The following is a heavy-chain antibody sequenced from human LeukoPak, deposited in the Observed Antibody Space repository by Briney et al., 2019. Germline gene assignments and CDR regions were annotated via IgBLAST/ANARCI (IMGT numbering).Heavy chain of an antibody. V-gene: IGHV1-69*05. CDR3: ARDRGNLRFLEWSTYYFDY. CDR1: GGTFISYA. J-gene: IGHJ4*02. CDR2: IIPIFGTA. Sequence: SVKVSCKASGGTFISYAISWVRQAPGQGLEWMGRIIPIFGTANYAQKFQGRVTITTDESTSTAYMELSSLRSEDTAVYYCARDRGNLRFLEWSTYYFDYWGQGTLVTVSS. D-gene: IGHD3-3*01.